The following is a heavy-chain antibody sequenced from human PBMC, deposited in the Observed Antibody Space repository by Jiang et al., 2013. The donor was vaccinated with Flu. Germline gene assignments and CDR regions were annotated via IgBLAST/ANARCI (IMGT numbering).Heavy chain of an antibody. D-gene: IGHD3-3*01. CDR1: GYTFTSYG. CDR3: ARLPNYDFWSGYYTGSAALDV. Sequence: VKVSCKASGYTFTSYGISWVRQAPGQGLEWMGWISAYNGNTNYAQKLQGRVTMTTDTSTSTAYMELRSLRSDDTAVYYCARLPNYDFWSGYYTGSAALDVWGQGTTVTVSS. CDR2: ISAYNGNT. J-gene: IGHJ6*02. V-gene: IGHV1-18*01.